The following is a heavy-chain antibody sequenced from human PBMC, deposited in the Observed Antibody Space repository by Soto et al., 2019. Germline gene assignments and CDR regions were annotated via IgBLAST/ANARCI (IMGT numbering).Heavy chain of an antibody. J-gene: IGHJ6*02. V-gene: IGHV1-18*04. CDR3: ARESGSYLGYYYGLDV. CDR2: ISAYNGNT. CDR1: CYTFTSYG. D-gene: IGHD1-26*01. Sequence: ALVKVSCKASCYTFTSYGISWVRQAPGRGLEWMGWISAYNGNTNYAQKLQGRVTMTTDTSTSTAYMELRSLRSDDTAVYYCARESGSYLGYYYGLDVWGQGTTVTVSS.